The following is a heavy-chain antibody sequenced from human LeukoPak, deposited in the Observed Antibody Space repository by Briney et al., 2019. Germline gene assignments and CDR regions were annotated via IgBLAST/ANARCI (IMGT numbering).Heavy chain of an antibody. V-gene: IGHV3-11*04. J-gene: IGHJ5*02. CDR2: ISSSGNAI. Sequence: GGSLRLSCAASGITLSDYYMSWIRQAPGKGLEWVSYISSSGNAIYYADSVKGRFTISRDNAKNSLYLQMNSLRAEDTAVYYCAGAGSRDGWFDPWGQGTLVTVSS. D-gene: IGHD6-13*01. CDR3: AGAGSRDGWFDP. CDR1: GITLSDYY.